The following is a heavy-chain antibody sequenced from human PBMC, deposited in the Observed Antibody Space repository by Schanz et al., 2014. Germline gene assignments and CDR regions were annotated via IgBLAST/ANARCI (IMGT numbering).Heavy chain of an antibody. V-gene: IGHV3-23*01. CDR3: VKDPDKYNQNHVNSMDV. D-gene: IGHD1-1*01. J-gene: IGHJ6*01. CDR2: INGNGGIT. Sequence: EVQLLESGGALVQPGGSLRLSCSASGFTFSTYAMSWVRQAPGKGLEWVSAINGNGGITYYADPVKGRFTISRDNSKNTLYLQMKSLRVEDTAVYYCVKDPDKYNQNHVNSMDVWGPGTTVTVSS. CDR1: GFTFSTYA.